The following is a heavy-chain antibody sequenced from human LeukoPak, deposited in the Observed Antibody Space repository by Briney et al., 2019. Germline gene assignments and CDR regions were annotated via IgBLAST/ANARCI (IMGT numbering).Heavy chain of an antibody. CDR1: GYTFTTYA. V-gene: IGHV7-4-1*02. CDR3: ARDLGVIYTSSWYVDY. CDR2: INTNTGNP. Sequence: GASVKVSCKASGYTFTTYAINWVRQAPGQGLEGMGWINTNTGNPTYAQGFTGRFVFSLDTSVSTAYLQISSLKPEDTAVYYCARDLGVIYTSSWYVDYWGQGTLVTVSS. D-gene: IGHD6-13*01. J-gene: IGHJ4*02.